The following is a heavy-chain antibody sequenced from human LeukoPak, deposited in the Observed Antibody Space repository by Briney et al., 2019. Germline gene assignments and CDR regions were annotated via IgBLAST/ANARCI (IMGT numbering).Heavy chain of an antibody. CDR1: GYTFTSYG. V-gene: IGHV1-18*01. Sequence: ASVKVSCKASGYTFTSYGISWVRQAPGQGLEWMGWISAYNGNTNYAQKLQGRVTMTTDKSTSTAYMELSSLRSEDTAVYYCARVGPNYYYYYMDVWGKGTTVTVSS. CDR2: ISAYNGNT. J-gene: IGHJ6*03. CDR3: ARVGPNYYYYYMDV.